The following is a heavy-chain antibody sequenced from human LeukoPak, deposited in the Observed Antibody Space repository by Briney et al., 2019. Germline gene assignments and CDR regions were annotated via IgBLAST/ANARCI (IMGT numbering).Heavy chain of an antibody. CDR2: INHSGST. Sequence: SETLSLTCAVYGGSFSGYYWSWIRQPPGKGLEWIGEINHSGSTNYNPSLKSRVTISVDTPKNQFSLKLSSVTPEDTAVYYCARDSSHYYDSSGYYLMDVWGKGTTVTVSS. J-gene: IGHJ6*03. CDR1: GGSFSGYY. V-gene: IGHV4-34*01. CDR3: ARDSSHYYDSSGYYLMDV. D-gene: IGHD3-22*01.